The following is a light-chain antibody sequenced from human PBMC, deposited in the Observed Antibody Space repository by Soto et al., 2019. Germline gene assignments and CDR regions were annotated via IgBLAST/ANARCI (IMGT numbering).Light chain of an antibody. CDR1: QSINSNY. CDR3: QQYGSLPRT. J-gene: IGKJ1*01. V-gene: IGKV3-20*01. Sequence: EIVLTQSPGSLSLSPGERATLYCRASQSINSNYLAWYRQKPGQAPRLLIYGASRRATDIPDRFSGSVSGTDFTLTISRLEPEDFAVYYCQQYGSLPRTFGQGTKVEIQ. CDR2: GAS.